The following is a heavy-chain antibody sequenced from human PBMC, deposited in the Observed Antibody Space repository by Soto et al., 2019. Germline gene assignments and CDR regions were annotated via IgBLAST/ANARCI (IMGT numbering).Heavy chain of an antibody. D-gene: IGHD1-20*01. Sequence: XTXXLTXXXSXXSXXXXXWSXIRQXPGKGLEWIGYIYYSGSTNYNPSLKSRVTISVDTSKNQFSLKLSSVTAADTAVYYCAREGGITGTSYMDVWGKGTTVTVSS. V-gene: IGHV4-59*01. CDR2: IYYSGST. CDR1: XXSXXXXX. CDR3: AREGGITGTSYMDV. J-gene: IGHJ6*03.